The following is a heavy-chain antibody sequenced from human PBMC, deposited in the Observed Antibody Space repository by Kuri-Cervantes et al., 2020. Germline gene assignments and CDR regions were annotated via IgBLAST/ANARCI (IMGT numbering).Heavy chain of an antibody. CDR3: ARDATAEQGTNDYGDYGNFDY. J-gene: IGHJ4*02. V-gene: IGHV3-30*19. CDR1: GFTFSSYG. Sequence: LSLTCAASGFTFSSYGMHWVRQAPGKGLEWVAVIWYDGSNKYYADSVKGRFTISRDNSKNTLYLQMNSLRAEDTAVYYCARDATAEQGTNDYGDYGNFDYWGQGTLVTVSS. D-gene: IGHD4-17*01. CDR2: IWYDGSNK.